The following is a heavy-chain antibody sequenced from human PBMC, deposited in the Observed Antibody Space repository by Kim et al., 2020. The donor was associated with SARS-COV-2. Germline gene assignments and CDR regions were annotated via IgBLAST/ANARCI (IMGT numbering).Heavy chain of an antibody. CDR3: AKDTIFGVYAYYYYGMYV. CDR1: GFTFDDYA. Sequence: GGSLRLSCAASGFTFDDYAMHWVRQAPGKGLEWVSLISGDGGITYYADSVKGRFTISRDNSKNSLYLQMNSLRTEDTALYYCAKDTIFGVYAYYYYGMYVWGQGTPVTVSS. J-gene: IGHJ6*02. D-gene: IGHD3-3*01. V-gene: IGHV3-43*02. CDR2: ISGDGGIT.